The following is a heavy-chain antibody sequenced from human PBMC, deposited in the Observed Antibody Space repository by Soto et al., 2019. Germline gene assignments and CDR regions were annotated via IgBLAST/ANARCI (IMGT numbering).Heavy chain of an antibody. J-gene: IGHJ4*02. Sequence: ASVKVSCKASGSTFTNYAISWVRPAPGQGLEWMGWINTYNGNTNFAQKVEGRVTMTTDTSASTAYVELRSLRSDDTAVYYCARHPVSMVKCGPPGNSWYYYFDYWGQGTLVTVSS. V-gene: IGHV1-18*04. CDR3: ARHPVSMVKCGPPGNSWYYYFDY. CDR2: INTYNGNT. CDR1: GSTFTNYA. D-gene: IGHD6-13*01.